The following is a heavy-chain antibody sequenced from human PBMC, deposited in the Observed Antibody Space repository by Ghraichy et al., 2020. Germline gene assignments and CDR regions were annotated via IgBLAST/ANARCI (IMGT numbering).Heavy chain of an antibody. D-gene: IGHD3-3*01. CDR2: IYYSGST. V-gene: IGHV4-59*08. CDR3: ARLKSDYDFWSGYFDY. Sequence: ETLSLTCTVSGGSISSYYWSWIRQPPGKGLEWIGYIYYSGSTNYNPSLKSRVTISVDTSKNQFSLKLSSVTAADTAVYYCARLKSDYDFWSGYFDYWGQGTLVTVSS. J-gene: IGHJ4*02. CDR1: GGSISSYY.